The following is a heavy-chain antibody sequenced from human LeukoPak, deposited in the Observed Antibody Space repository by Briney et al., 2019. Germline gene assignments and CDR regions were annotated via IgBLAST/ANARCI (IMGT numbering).Heavy chain of an antibody. D-gene: IGHD3-16*01. CDR2: ISNNGGYT. J-gene: IGHJ4*02. CDR1: GFTFSSSA. CDR3: ARDGFGTGSN. V-gene: IGHV3-23*01. Sequence: GGSLRLSCAASGFTFSSSAMSWVRQAPGKGLEWVSAISNNGGYTYYADSVQGRFTISRDNSKSTLCLQMNSLRADDTAVYYCARDGFGTGSNWGQGTLVTVSS.